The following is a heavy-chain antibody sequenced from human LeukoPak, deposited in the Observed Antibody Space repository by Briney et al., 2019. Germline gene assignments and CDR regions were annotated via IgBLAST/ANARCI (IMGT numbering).Heavy chain of an antibody. V-gene: IGHV4-34*01. CDR3: ARVGYDFWSGYCDY. Sequence: PSETLSLTCAFYGGSFSGYYWSWIRQPPGKGLEWIGETNHSGSTNYNPSLKSRVTISVDTSKNQFSLKLSSVTAADTAVYYCARVGYDFWSGYCDYWGQGTLVTVSS. CDR2: TNHSGST. J-gene: IGHJ4*02. CDR1: GGSFSGYY. D-gene: IGHD3-3*01.